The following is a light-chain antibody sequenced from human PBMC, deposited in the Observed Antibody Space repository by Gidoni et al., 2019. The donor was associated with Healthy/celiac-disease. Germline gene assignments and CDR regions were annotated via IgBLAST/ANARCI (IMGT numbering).Light chain of an antibody. Sequence: QSVLTPPPPGSAAPGRKCTISCSGSSSNIGNNYVSWYQQLPGTAPKLLIYDNNKRPSGIPDRFSGSKSGTSATLGITGLQTGDEADYYCGTWDSSLSAVVFGGGTKLTVL. CDR2: DNN. CDR3: GTWDSSLSAVV. V-gene: IGLV1-51*01. CDR1: SSNIGNNY. J-gene: IGLJ2*01.